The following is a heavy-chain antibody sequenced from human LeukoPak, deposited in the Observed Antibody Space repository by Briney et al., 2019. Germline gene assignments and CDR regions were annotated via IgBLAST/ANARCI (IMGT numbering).Heavy chain of an antibody. CDR2: ISSDGITT. CDR3: ARMEVA. CDR1: GFTFSSSW. Sequence: GGSLRLSCAASGFTFSSSWMHWVRQVLGKGLVWVSRISSDGITTNYADSVKGRFTISRDNAKNTVYLQMNSLRAEGTAVYYCARMEVAWGQGTIVTVSS. J-gene: IGHJ3*01. D-gene: IGHD3-3*01. V-gene: IGHV3-74*01.